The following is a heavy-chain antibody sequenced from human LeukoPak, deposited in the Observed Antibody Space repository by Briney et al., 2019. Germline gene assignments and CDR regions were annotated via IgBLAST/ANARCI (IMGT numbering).Heavy chain of an antibody. V-gene: IGHV3-48*03. D-gene: IGHD5-18*01. CDR3: ARDLGGIQLPNWFDP. CDR2: ISSSGSTI. Sequence: GGSLRLSCAASGFTFSSYEMNWVRQAPGKGLEWVSYISSSGSTIYYADSVKGRFTISRDNAKNSLYLQMNSLRAEDTAVYYCARDLGGIQLPNWFDPWGQGTLVTVSS. J-gene: IGHJ5*02. CDR1: GFTFSSYE.